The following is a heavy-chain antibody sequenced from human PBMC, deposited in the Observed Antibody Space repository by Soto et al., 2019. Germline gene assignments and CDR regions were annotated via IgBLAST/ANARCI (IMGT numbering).Heavy chain of an antibody. CDR3: ARGEQYSGRIFDY. CDR2: TYYRSKWYY. CDR1: GDSVSINSAG. V-gene: IGHV6-1*01. J-gene: IGHJ4*01. Sequence: SQTLSLTCAITGDSVSINSAGWSWVRQSPSRGLEWLGRTYYRSKWYYEYAVSVRGRITINPDTSKNQYSLQLNSVTPEDTAVYFCARGEQYSGRIFDYWGQGTLVTV. D-gene: IGHD1-26*01.